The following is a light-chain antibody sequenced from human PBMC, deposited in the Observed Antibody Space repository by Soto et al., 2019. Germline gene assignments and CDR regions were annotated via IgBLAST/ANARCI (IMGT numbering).Light chain of an antibody. CDR1: QGVGRF. J-gene: IGKJ4*01. V-gene: IGKV3-11*01. CDR3: QQRGGWPLT. Sequence: EIVLTQSPATLPLSPGERAALSCRASQGVGRFLAWYQQKPGQAPRLLIYDASNRATGIPARFSGSGSVTDFTLAIDNLVPEDFAVYYCQQRGGWPLTFGGGTKVEIK. CDR2: DAS.